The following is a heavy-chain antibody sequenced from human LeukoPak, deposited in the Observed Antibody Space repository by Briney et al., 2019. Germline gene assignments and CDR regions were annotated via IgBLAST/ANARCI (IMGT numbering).Heavy chain of an antibody. CDR1: GYTFTSYD. J-gene: IGHJ4*02. V-gene: IGHV1-8*01. D-gene: IGHD2-2*02. Sequence: GASVKVSCKASGYTFTSYDINWVRQATGQGLEWMGWMNPNSGNTGYAQKFQGRVTMTRNTSISTAYMELSSLKNEDTAVYYCATDVPTAIPQIDYWGQGTLVTVSS. CDR2: MNPNSGNT. CDR3: ATDVPTAIPQIDY.